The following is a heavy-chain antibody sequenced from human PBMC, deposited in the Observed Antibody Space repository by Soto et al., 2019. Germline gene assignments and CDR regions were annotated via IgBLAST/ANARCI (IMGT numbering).Heavy chain of an antibody. CDR3: ARDMSGYDYFDRKYYYYGMDV. V-gene: IGHV3-30-3*01. CDR1: GFTFSSYA. Sequence: GGSLRLSCAASGFTFSSYAMHWVRQAPGKGLEWVAVISYDGSNKYYADSVKGRFTISRDNSKNTLYLQMNSLRAEDTAVYYCARDMSGYDYFDRKYYYYGMDVWGQGTTVTVSS. J-gene: IGHJ6*02. D-gene: IGHD5-12*01. CDR2: ISYDGSNK.